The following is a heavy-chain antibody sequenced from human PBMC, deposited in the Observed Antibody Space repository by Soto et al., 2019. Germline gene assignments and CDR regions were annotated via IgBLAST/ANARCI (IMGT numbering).Heavy chain of an antibody. V-gene: IGHV4-39*02. D-gene: IGHD3-10*01. CDR3: ESIGEFGLLLDY. J-gene: IGHJ4*02. CDR1: GDSMSRSSYY. Sequence: SSETLSLTCTVSGDSMSRSSYYWGWIRQPPGKGLEWIGSIYHSGNTYYNPSLRSRATMSVDTSKNHFSLKMNSVTAADTAGFYWESIGEFGLLLDYWGQGTLATVSS. CDR2: IYHSGNT.